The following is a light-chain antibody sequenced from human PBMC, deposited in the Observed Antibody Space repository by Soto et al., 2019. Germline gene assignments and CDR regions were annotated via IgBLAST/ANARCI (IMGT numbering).Light chain of an antibody. J-gene: IGKJ1*01. Sequence: EIVMTQSPATLSVSPGERATLSCRASQSIISNLAWYQQKPGQAPRLLIYGASTRATGIPASFSGSGSGTEFTLTISSLQPEDFATYYCLQHKSYPRTFGQGTKVDIK. CDR3: LQHKSYPRT. V-gene: IGKV3-15*01. CDR1: QSIISN. CDR2: GAS.